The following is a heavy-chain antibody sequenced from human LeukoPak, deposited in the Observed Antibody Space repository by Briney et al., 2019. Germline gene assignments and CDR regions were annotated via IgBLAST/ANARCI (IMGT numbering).Heavy chain of an antibody. CDR2: IYYSGST. D-gene: IGHD1-26*01. V-gene: IGHV4-39*01. J-gene: IGHJ4*02. CDR1: GGSISSSSYY. CDR3: ARRVGATRSPNFDY. Sequence: PSETLSLTCTVSGGSISSSSYYWGWIRQPPGRGLEWIGSIYYSGSTYYNPSLKSRVTIPVDTSKNQFTLKLSSVTAADTAVYYCARRVGATRSPNFDYWGQGTLVTVSS.